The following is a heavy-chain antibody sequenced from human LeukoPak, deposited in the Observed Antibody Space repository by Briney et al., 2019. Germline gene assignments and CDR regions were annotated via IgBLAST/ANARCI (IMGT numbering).Heavy chain of an antibody. J-gene: IGHJ4*02. CDR2: ISGSGGST. CDR1: GFTLSSYA. V-gene: IGHV3-23*01. D-gene: IGHD6-19*01. Sequence: GGSLRLSCAASGFTLSSYAMSWVRQAPGKGLEWVSAISGSGGSTYYADSVKGRFTISRDNSKNTLYLQMNSLRAEDTAVYYCAKDIYSSQQNDYWGQGTLVTVSS. CDR3: AKDIYSSQQNDY.